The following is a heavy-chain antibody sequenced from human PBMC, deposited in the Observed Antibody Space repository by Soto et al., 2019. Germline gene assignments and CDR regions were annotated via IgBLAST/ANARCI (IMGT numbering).Heavy chain of an antibody. Sequence: QVQLVQSGAEVKKPGASVKVSCKAFGYTFTSYDINWVRQATGQGLEWMGWMNPNSGNTGYAQKFQGRVTMTRNTSISTAYMELSSLRSEDTAVYYCARAAKPTYYYYYYGMDVWGQGTTVTVSS. CDR1: GYTFTSYD. J-gene: IGHJ6*02. V-gene: IGHV1-8*01. CDR3: ARAAKPTYYYYYYGMDV. CDR2: MNPNSGNT.